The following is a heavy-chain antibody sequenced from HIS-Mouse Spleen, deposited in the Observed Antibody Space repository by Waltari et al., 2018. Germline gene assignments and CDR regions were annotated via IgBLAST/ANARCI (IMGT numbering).Heavy chain of an antibody. CDR1: GYTFTAYY. CDR2: INPNSGGT. V-gene: IGHV1-2*02. J-gene: IGHJ5*02. Sequence: QVQLVQSGAEVKKPGASVKVSCKASGYTFTAYYMHSVRQAPGQGLEWMGWINPNSGGTNYAQKFQGRVTMTRDTSISTAYMELSRLRSDDTAVYYCARAAIGWTPRADPWGQGTLVTVSS. CDR3: ARAAIGWTPRADP. D-gene: IGHD6-19*01.